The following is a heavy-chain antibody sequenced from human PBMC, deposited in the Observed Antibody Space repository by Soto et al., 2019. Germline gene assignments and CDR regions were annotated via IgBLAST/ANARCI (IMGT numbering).Heavy chain of an antibody. CDR1: GGSISSGGYY. J-gene: IGHJ6*02. Sequence: QVQLQESGPGLVKPSQTLSLTCTVSGGSISSGGYYWSWIRQHPGKGLEWIGYIYYSGSTYYNPALKSRVTISVDTSKNQVALKLISVTASDTSVYYCARGGMTTETTVAYGMDVGGQVNTVTV. CDR3: ARGGMTTETTVAYGMDV. V-gene: IGHV4-31*03. D-gene: IGHD4-17*01. CDR2: IYYSGST.